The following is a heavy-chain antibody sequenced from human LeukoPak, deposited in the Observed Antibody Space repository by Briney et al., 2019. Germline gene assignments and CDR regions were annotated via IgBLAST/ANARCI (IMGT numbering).Heavy chain of an antibody. CDR1: GYAFTSYA. V-gene: IGHV1-3*03. Sequence: ASVKVSCKASGYAFTSYAMHWVRQAPGQRLEWMGWINAGNGNTKYSQEFQGRVTITRDTSASTAYMELSSLRSEDMAVYYCARAPTTAYYNWFDTWGQGTLVTVSS. CDR3: ARAPTTAYYNWFDT. D-gene: IGHD4-11*01. CDR2: INAGNGNT. J-gene: IGHJ5*02.